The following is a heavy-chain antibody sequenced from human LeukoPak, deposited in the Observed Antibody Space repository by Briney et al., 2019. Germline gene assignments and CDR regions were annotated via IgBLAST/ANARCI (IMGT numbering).Heavy chain of an antibody. CDR1: GFTFSSYS. J-gene: IGHJ6*02. CDR2: ISGSGGST. Sequence: SGGSLRLSCAASGFTFSSYSMSWVRLAPGKGLEWVSAISGSGGSTYYADSVKGRFTISRDDSKNTLYLQMNSLRAEDTAVYYCAKVAGYCSGGSCYSSNYHYGMDVWGQGTTVTVSS. V-gene: IGHV3-23*01. D-gene: IGHD2-15*01. CDR3: AKVAGYCSGGSCYSSNYHYGMDV.